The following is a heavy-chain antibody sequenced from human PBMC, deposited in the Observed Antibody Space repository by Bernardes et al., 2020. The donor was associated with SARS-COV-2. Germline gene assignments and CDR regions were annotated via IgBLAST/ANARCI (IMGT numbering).Heavy chain of an antibody. CDR1: GFTFSSHS. Sequence: GGSLRLSCAGSGFTFSSHSMNWVRLAPGKGLEWVSSITTSSYTYYSDSVKGRFTISRDNVKNSLYLEMNSLRAEDTAIYYCAREAELWFAEFPPKKIDYWGPGILVTVS. CDR2: ITTSSYT. D-gene: IGHD3-10*01. J-gene: IGHJ4*02. CDR3: AREAELWFAEFPPKKIDY. V-gene: IGHV3-21*06.